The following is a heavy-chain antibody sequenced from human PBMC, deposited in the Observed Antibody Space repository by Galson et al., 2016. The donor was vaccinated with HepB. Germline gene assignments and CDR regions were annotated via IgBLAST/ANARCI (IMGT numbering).Heavy chain of an antibody. J-gene: IGHJ4*02. V-gene: IGHV4-4*02. D-gene: IGHD3-9*01. CDR2: ISHSETT. Sequence: ETLSLTCAVSGDSITNDKWWAWVRQAPGKGLEWIGEISHSETTRYNPSLKGRVSISLEKPRNFFSLRVTSVTSADTAIYYCAKMGSDWYRNYFIDSWGQGTLVTVSS. CDR3: AKMGSDWYRNYFIDS. CDR1: GDSITNDKW.